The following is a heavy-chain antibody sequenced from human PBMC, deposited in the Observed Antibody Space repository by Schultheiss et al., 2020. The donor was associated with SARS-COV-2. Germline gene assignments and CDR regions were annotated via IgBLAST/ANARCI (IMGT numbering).Heavy chain of an antibody. CDR2: IRSKAYGGTT. D-gene: IGHD6-19*01. V-gene: IGHV3-49*03. CDR3: TRKTKYSSGCVAIDY. J-gene: IGHJ4*02. CDR1: GFTFGDYA. Sequence: GGSLRLSCTASGFTFGDYAMSWFRQAPGKGLEWVGFIRSKAYGGTTEDAASVKGRFSISRDDSKSIAYLQMNSLKTEDTAVYYCTRKTKYSSGCVAIDYWGQGTLVTVSS.